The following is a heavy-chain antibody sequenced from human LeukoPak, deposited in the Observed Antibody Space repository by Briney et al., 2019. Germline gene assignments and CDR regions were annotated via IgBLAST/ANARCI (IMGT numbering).Heavy chain of an antibody. D-gene: IGHD1-7*01. CDR1: GFTFSSYG. J-gene: IGHJ6*03. CDR3: ARAQDNWNYHYYYYYMDV. Sequence: PGGTLRLSCAASGFTFSSYGMSWVRQAPGKGLEWVSAISSSSSYIYYADSVKGRFTISRGNAKNSLYLQMNSLRAEDTAVYYCARAQDNWNYHYYYYYMDVWGKGTTVTVSS. CDR2: ISSSSSYI. V-gene: IGHV3-21*01.